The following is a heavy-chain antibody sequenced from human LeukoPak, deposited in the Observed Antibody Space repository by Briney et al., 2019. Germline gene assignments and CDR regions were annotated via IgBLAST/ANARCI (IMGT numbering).Heavy chain of an antibody. J-gene: IGHJ4*02. CDR3: AGEVAAGLPIDY. Sequence: SETLSLTCTVSGGSISSYYWSWIRQPPGKGLEWIGYIYYSGSTNYNPSLKSRVTISVDTSKSQFSLKLSSVTAADTAVYYCAGEVAAGLPIDYWGQGTLVTVSS. V-gene: IGHV4-59*01. CDR2: IYYSGST. CDR1: GGSISSYY. D-gene: IGHD6-13*01.